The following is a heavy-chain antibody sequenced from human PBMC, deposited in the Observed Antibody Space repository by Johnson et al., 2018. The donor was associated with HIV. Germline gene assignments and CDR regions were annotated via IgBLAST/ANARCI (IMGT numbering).Heavy chain of an antibody. Sequence: VQLVESGGGLVQPGGSLRLSCAASGFTFSSYWMSWVRQAPGKGLEWVANIKQDGSEKYYVDSVKGRFTISRDNAKNSLYLQMNSLRAEDTAVYYCAKDSSSWTRGAFDIWGQGTMVTVSS. CDR1: GFTFSSYW. D-gene: IGHD6-13*01. J-gene: IGHJ3*02. CDR3: AKDSSSWTRGAFDI. V-gene: IGHV3-7*04. CDR2: IKQDGSEK.